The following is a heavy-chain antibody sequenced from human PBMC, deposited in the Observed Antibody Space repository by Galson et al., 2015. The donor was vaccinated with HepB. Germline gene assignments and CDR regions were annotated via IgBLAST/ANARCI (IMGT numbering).Heavy chain of an antibody. J-gene: IGHJ4*02. CDR2: IKSKTDGGTT. CDR3: TTEAYCGGDCSFDY. Sequence: SGAEVKKPGDSLRLSCAASGFTFSNAWMSWVRQAPGKGLEWVGRIKSKTDGGTTDYAAPVKGRFTISRDDSKNTLYLQMNSLKTEDTAVYYCTTEAYCGGDCSFDYWGQGTLVTVSS. V-gene: IGHV3-15*01. CDR1: GFTFSNAW. D-gene: IGHD2-21*02.